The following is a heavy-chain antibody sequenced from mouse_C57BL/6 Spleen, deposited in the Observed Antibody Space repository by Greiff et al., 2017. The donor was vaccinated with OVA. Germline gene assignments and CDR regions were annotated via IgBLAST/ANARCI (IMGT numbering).Heavy chain of an antibody. CDR2: LHPYDSDT. CDR1: GYPFTSYW. Sequence: QVQLQQPGAELVKPGASVKVSCKASGYPFTSYWMHWVTQRPGQGLEWIGRLHPYDSDTNYNQKFKGKATLTVDKSSSTAYMQLISLTSEDSAVYYVAIESYSNYPGCFAYWGQGTLVTVSA. CDR3: AIESYSNYPGCFAY. V-gene: IGHV1-74*01. J-gene: IGHJ3*01. D-gene: IGHD2-5*01.